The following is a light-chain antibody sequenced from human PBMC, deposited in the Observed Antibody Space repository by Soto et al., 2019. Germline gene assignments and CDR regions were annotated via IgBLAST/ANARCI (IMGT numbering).Light chain of an antibody. CDR2: WAS. Sequence: DIVMTQSPDSLAVSLGERATINCKSSQSVLYSSNNNNYLAWYQHKPGQPPRVLIYWASTRVSEVPDRFSGSGSATDFTLTISSLQAEDVAVYYCQQYFTTPITFGQGTRLEI. J-gene: IGKJ5*01. CDR3: QQYFTTPIT. V-gene: IGKV4-1*01. CDR1: QSVLYSSNNNNY.